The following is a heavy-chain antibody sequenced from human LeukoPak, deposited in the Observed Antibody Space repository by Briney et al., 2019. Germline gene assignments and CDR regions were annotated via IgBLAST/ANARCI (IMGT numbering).Heavy chain of an antibody. D-gene: IGHD3-22*01. CDR3: ARDLAYYYDNNYD. J-gene: IGHJ4*02. V-gene: IGHV3-33*01. CDR1: GFTFSSYA. Sequence: PGGSLRLSCAASGFTFSSYAMNWVRQAPGKGPEWVAAIWYDGGNIYYADSVKGRFTISRDNAKNSLYLQMNSLRAEDTAIYYCARDLAYYYDNNYDWGQGTLVTVSS. CDR2: IWYDGGNI.